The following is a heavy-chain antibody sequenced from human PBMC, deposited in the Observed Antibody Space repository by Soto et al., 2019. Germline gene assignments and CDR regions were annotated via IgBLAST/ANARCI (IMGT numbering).Heavy chain of an antibody. V-gene: IGHV1-3*01. Sequence: ASVKVSCKASGYTFTSYAMHWVRQAPGQRLEWMGWINAGNGNTKYSQKFQGRVTITRDTSASTAYMELSSLGSEDTAVYYCARDSIGCSSTSCYADYYYYYMDVWGKGTTVTVSS. J-gene: IGHJ6*03. CDR3: ARDSIGCSSTSCYADYYYYYMDV. D-gene: IGHD2-2*01. CDR2: INAGNGNT. CDR1: GYTFTSYA.